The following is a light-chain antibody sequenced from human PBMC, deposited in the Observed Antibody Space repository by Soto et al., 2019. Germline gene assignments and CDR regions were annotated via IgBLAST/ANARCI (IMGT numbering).Light chain of an antibody. J-gene: IGKJ2*01. CDR1: QSVSSSY. Sequence: EIVLTQSPGVLSLSPGERATLSCRASQSVSSSYLAWYQQQTGQAPRLLIYGASNRATGIPDRFSASGSGTDFTLTISRLEPEDFEVYYCQQYGSSPPYTFGQGTKLEIK. V-gene: IGKV3-20*01. CDR3: QQYGSSPPYT. CDR2: GAS.